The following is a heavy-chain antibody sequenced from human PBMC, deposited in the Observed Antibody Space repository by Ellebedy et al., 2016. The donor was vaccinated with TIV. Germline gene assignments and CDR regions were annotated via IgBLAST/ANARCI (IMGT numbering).Heavy chain of an antibody. CDR2: ISGSGGST. CDR3: ARASFYDVDLSGWYFDL. V-gene: IGHV3-23*01. Sequence: GESLKISCAASGFTFSSYAMSWVRQAPGKGLEWVSIISGSGGSTYYADSVKGRFTISRDNSKNTLYLQMNSLRTEDTAVYYCARASFYDVDLSGWYFDLWGRGTLVTVSS. D-gene: IGHD3-10*02. CDR1: GFTFSSYA. J-gene: IGHJ2*01.